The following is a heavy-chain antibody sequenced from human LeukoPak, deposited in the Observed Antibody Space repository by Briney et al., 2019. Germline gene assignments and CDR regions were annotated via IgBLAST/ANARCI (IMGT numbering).Heavy chain of an antibody. V-gene: IGHV1-24*01. J-gene: IGHJ4*02. CDR3: ATTSLRWYGQFDY. Sequence: ASVKVTCKASGGTFSSYAISWVRQAPGQGLEWMGGFDPEDGETIYAQKFQGRVTMTEGTSTDTAYMELSSLRSEDTAVYYCATTSLRWYGQFDYWGQGTLVTVSS. CDR2: FDPEDGET. CDR1: GGTFSSYA. D-gene: IGHD4-23*01.